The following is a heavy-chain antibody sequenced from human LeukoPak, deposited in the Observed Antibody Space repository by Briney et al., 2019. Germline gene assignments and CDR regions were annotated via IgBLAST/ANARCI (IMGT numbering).Heavy chain of an antibody. CDR2: INWNGGST. V-gene: IGHV3-20*04. CDR3: ARDRAAMTQVGWFDP. Sequence: RPGGSLRLSCAASGFTFDDYGMSWVRQAPGKGLEWVSSINWNGGSTGYADSVKGRFTISRDNAKNSLYLQMNSLRAEDTALYYCARDRAAMTQVGWFDPWGQGTLVTVSS. CDR1: GFTFDDYG. D-gene: IGHD5-18*01. J-gene: IGHJ5*02.